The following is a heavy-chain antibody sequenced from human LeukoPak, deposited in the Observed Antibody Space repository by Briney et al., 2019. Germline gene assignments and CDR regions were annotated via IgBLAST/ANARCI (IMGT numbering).Heavy chain of an antibody. CDR2: ISWNSGSI. J-gene: IGHJ4*02. Sequence: TGGSLRLSCAASGFTFDDYAMHWVRQAPGKGLEWVSGISWNSGSIGYADSVKGRFTISRDNAKNSLYLQMNSLRAEDTAVYYCAISSGSFFDYWGQGTLVTVSS. CDR1: GFTFDDYA. V-gene: IGHV3-9*01. CDR3: AISSGSFFDY. D-gene: IGHD1-26*01.